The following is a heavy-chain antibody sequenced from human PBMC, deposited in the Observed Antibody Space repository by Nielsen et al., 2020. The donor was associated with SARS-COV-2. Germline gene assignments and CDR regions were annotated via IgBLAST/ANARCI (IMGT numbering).Heavy chain of an antibody. CDR2: IYHGGST. Sequence: SETLSLTCAVYGGSFSGYYWSWIRQPPGKGLEWIGEIYHGGSTNYNPSLKSRVSMSIDKNNNRFSLNLNSVTPADTATYYCARELSDCNESPCHRLGFDPWGQGILVTVSS. CDR1: GGSFSGYY. V-gene: IGHV4-34*01. D-gene: IGHD2-21*02. CDR3: ARELSDCNESPCHRLGFDP. J-gene: IGHJ5*02.